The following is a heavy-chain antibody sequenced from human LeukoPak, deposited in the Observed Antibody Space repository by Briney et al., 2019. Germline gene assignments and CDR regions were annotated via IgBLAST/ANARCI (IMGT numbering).Heavy chain of an antibody. V-gene: IGHV4-4*02. CDR2: IYHSGST. D-gene: IGHD2-2*01. CDR1: GGSISSSNW. J-gene: IGHJ5*02. CDR3: ARGGCSSTSCYSFDP. Sequence: PSGTLSLTCAVSGGSISSSNWRSWVRQPPGKGLEWIGEIYHSGSTNYNPSLKSRVTISVDKSKNQFSLKLSSVTAADTAVYYCARGGCSSTSCYSFDPWGQGTLVTVSS.